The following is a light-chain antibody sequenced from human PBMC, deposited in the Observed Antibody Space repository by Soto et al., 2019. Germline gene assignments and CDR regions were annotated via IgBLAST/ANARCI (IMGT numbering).Light chain of an antibody. Sequence: DIQLTQSPSFLSASVGDRVTITCRASQGISSYLAWYQQKPGKAPKLLIYAASTLQSGVPSRFSGSGSGSEFTLTISSLQPEYFVTYYCQHLDSYSTFGQGTRLEIK. CDR3: QHLDSYST. CDR1: QGISSY. V-gene: IGKV1-9*01. CDR2: AAS. J-gene: IGKJ5*01.